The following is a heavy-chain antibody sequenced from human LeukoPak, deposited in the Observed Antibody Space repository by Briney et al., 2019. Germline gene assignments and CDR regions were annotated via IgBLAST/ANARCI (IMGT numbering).Heavy chain of an antibody. CDR1: GFTFINYA. V-gene: IGHV3-23*01. D-gene: IGHD3-10*01. CDR2: LGSSGIDT. Sequence: PGGSLRLSCAASGFTFINYAMTWVRQAPGKGLEWVSTLGSSGIDTYYAGSVKGRFTISRDNSQNTLYLQMNSLRADDTAVYYCVKRRADYYGSGRGLNYFDYWGQGTLVTVSS. CDR3: VKRRADYYGSGRGLNYFDY. J-gene: IGHJ4*02.